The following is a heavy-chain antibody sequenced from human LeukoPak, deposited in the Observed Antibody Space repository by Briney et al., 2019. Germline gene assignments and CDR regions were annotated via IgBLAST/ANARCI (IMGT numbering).Heavy chain of an antibody. CDR1: GFTFSSYA. D-gene: IGHD2-2*01. CDR2: IKQDGNEK. CDR3: ARGGGFCSSTSCYRLDI. J-gene: IGHJ3*02. V-gene: IGHV3-7*01. Sequence: GGSLRLSCAASGFTFSSYAMSWVRQAPGKGLEWVANIKQDGNEKYYVDSVKGRFTISRDSAKNSLYLQMNSLRVEDTAVYYCARGGGFCSSTSCYRLDIWGQGTMVTVSS.